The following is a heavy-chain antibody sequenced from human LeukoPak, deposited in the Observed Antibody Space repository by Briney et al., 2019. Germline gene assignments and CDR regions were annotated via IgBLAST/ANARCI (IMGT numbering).Heavy chain of an antibody. CDR2: INHSGST. J-gene: IGHJ4*02. CDR3: ASYYYDSSGYYRIDY. D-gene: IGHD3-22*01. V-gene: IGHV4-34*01. CDR1: GGSFSGYY. Sequence: SETLSLTCAVYGGSFSGYYWSWIRQPPGKGLEWIGEINHSGSTNYNPSLKSRVTISVDTSKNQFSLKLSSVTAADTAVYYCASYYYDSSGYYRIDYWGQGTLVTVSS.